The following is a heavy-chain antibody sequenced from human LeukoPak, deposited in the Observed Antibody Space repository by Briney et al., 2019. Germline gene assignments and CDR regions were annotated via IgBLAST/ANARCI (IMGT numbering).Heavy chain of an antibody. V-gene: IGHV3-30*04. J-gene: IGHJ4*02. CDR3: ARGASRDGSGY. CDR1: GFTFNNYA. D-gene: IGHD5-24*01. Sequence: GGSLRLSCAASGFTFNNYALRWVRQPPGKGLEWVAVISYDGRNKYYADSVKGRFTISRDNSKNTLYLQMNSLRAEDTAVYYCARGASRDGSGYWGQGTLVTVSS. CDR2: ISYDGRNK.